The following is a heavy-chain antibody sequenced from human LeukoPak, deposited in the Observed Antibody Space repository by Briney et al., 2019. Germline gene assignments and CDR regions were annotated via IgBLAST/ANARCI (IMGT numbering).Heavy chain of an antibody. CDR3: SRGSKIAARPSAFDI. CDR2: INHSGST. J-gene: IGHJ3*02. V-gene: IGHV4-34*01. Sequence: PSETLSLTCAVYGGSFSGYYWSWIRQPPGKGLEWIGEINHSGSTNYNPSLKSRVTMSVDTSKNQFSLKLSSVTAADTAVYHCSRGSKIAARPSAFDIWGLGTMVTVSS. CDR1: GGSFSGYY. D-gene: IGHD6-6*01.